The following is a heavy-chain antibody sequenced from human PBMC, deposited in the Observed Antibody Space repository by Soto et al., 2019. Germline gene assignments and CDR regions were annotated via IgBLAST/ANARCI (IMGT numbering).Heavy chain of an antibody. D-gene: IGHD3-10*01. CDR2: IYHSGST. CDR3: ARDRAELLWFGELYY. CDR1: GGSISSSNW. Sequence: SETLSLTCAVSGGSISSSNWWSWVRQPPGKGLEWIGEIYHSGSTNYNPSLKSRVTISVDKSKNQFSLKLSSVTAADTAVYYCARDRAELLWFGELYYWGQGTLVTVSS. V-gene: IGHV4-4*02. J-gene: IGHJ4*02.